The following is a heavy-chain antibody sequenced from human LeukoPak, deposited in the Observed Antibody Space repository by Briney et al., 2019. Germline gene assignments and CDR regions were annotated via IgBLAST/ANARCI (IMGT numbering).Heavy chain of an antibody. CDR1: GFTFNTYG. CDR2: ILENGGDT. D-gene: IGHD5-24*01. CDR3: AKVRHDGSNWDYFDY. Sequence: GGSLTLSCTASGFTFNTYGMSWVRQAPGKGLEWVSGILENGGDTFYADSVQGRFTISRDNSKNTLYLQMNSLRVEDPTLYYCAKVRHDGSNWDYFDYWGQGTMVTVSS. J-gene: IGHJ4*02. V-gene: IGHV3-23*01.